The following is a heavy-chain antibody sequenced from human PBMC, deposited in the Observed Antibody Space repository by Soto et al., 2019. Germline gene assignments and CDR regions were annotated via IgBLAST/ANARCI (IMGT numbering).Heavy chain of an antibody. CDR2: IKPNSGDT. J-gene: IGHJ6*02. CDR3: ARGYGGLGNYVFYFYGLDV. Sequence: ASVKVSCKASGYTFIEYYIHWVRLAPGQGLERMGWIKPNSGDTKYAQKFQGWVTMTRDTSIRTAYMELSRLRSDDTAIYYCARGYGGLGNYVFYFYGLDVWGQGTTVIVSS. CDR1: GYTFIEYY. V-gene: IGHV1-2*04. D-gene: IGHD3-10*01.